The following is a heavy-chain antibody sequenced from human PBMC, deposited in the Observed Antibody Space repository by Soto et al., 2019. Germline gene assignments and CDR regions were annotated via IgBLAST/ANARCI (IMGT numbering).Heavy chain of an antibody. Sequence: GGSLRLSCAASGFTFSSYSMNWVRQAPGKGLEWVSYISSSSSTIYYADSVKGRFTISGDNAKNSLYLQINSLRAEDTAVYYCPRDKGTSPLDYWGQGTLVSVSS. J-gene: IGHJ4*02. V-gene: IGHV3-48*01. D-gene: IGHD1-1*01. CDR3: PRDKGTSPLDY. CDR2: ISSSSSTI. CDR1: GFTFSSYS.